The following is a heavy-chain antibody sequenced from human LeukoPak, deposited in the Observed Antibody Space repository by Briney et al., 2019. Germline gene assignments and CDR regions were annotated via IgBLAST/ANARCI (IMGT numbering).Heavy chain of an antibody. D-gene: IGHD5-18*01. CDR3: ARGYAHAMDV. Sequence: PGGSLRLSCAASGFIFSNYAMSWVRQAPGKGLEWVSAISGSGDSTYYADSVKGRFTISRDNAKNSLYLQMNSLRDEDTAVYYCARGYAHAMDVWGQGTLVTVSS. J-gene: IGHJ4*02. CDR1: GFIFSNYA. CDR2: ISGSGDST. V-gene: IGHV3-23*01.